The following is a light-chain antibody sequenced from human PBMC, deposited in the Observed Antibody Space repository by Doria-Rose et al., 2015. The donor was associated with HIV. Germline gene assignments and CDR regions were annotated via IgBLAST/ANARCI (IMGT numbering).Light chain of an antibody. V-gene: IGKV3-20*01. CDR2: DGS. CDR3: HQYGTSWT. CDR1: QSFSSTY. J-gene: IGKJ1*01. Sequence: EIVLTQSPGTLSLSPGERATLSCRASQSFSSTYLAWYQQKPGQAPSLIIYDGSTRATGTPDRFSASGSGTDFTLTINRLEPEDFAPYYCHQYGTSWTFGQGTKVEI.